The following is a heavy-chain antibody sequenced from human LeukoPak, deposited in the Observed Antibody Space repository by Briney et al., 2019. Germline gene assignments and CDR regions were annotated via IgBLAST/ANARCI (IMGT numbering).Heavy chain of an antibody. V-gene: IGHV4-4*07. CDR1: GGSISSYY. CDR2: IYTSGST. Sequence: PSETLSLTCTVSGGSISSYYWSWIRQPAGKGLEWIGRIYTSGSTNYNPSLKSRVTMSVDTSKNQFSLKLSSVTVADTAVYYCARGRGSSSWYELSFDYWGQGTLVTVSS. D-gene: IGHD6-13*01. CDR3: ARGRGSSSWYELSFDY. J-gene: IGHJ4*02.